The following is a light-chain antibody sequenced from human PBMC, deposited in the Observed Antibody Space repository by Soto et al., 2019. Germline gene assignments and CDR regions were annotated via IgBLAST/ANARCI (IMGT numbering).Light chain of an antibody. V-gene: IGKV3-20*01. CDR1: QSVGSDY. J-gene: IGKJ1*01. CDR3: QQYGTSPWT. CDR2: AAS. Sequence: EIVLTQSPGTLSLSPGERATLSCRASQSVGSDYLGWYQQKPGQAPRLLIFAASKRAAGIPDRFSGSGSGSGFTLTISRLEPEDFAVYFCQQYGTSPWTFGQGTKVEIK.